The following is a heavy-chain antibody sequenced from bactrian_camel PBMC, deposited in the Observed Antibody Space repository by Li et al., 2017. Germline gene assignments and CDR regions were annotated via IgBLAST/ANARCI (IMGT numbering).Heavy chain of an antibody. CDR2: VGVRTGLIP. V-gene: IGHV3S40*01. CDR3: ATTGFDF. D-gene: IGHD5*01. Sequence: DVQLVESGGGLVQPGSSLTLRCATSGFTFSVSALSWVRQAPGKGLEWLSAVGVRTGLIPGYADAVKGRFTISTDNAQNTVYLQMNSLKSEDTGLYYCATTGFDFWGQGTQVTVS. J-gene: IGHJ6*01. CDR1: GFTFSVSA.